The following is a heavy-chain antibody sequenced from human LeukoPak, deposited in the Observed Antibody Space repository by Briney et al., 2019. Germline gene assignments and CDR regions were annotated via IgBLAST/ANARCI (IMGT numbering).Heavy chain of an antibody. CDR2: IIPILGIA. CDR1: GGTFSSYA. CDR3: ARGGITMIVVAGFDY. J-gene: IGHJ4*02. Sequence: SVKDSCKASGGTFSSYAISWVRQAPGQGLEWMGRIIPILGIANYAQKFQGRVTITADKSTSTAYMELSSLRSEDTAVYYCARGGITMIVVAGFDYWGQGTLVTVSS. D-gene: IGHD3-22*01. V-gene: IGHV1-69*04.